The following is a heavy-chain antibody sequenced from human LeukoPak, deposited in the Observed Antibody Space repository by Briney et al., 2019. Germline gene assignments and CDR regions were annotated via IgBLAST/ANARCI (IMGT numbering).Heavy chain of an antibody. V-gene: IGHV3-23*01. CDR2: ISDSGGTA. J-gene: IGHJ4*02. Sequence: QTGGSLRLSCVASGFTFSNYAMTWVRQAPGKGLAWVSTISDSGGTAFYADSVKGRFTISRDNSKNTLYLQMNSLRPEDTAVYYCAKVRVGTAHFDYWGQGTLVTVSS. CDR3: AKVRVGTAHFDY. D-gene: IGHD2-15*01. CDR1: GFTFSNYA.